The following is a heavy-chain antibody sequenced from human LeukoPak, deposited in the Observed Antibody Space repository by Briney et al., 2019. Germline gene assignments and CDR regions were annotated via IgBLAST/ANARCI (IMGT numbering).Heavy chain of an antibody. J-gene: IGHJ3*02. V-gene: IGHV3-23*01. D-gene: IGHD3-3*01. Sequence: PGGSLRLSCAASGFTFSSYAMSWVRQGPGKGLEWVSAISGSGGSTYYADSVKGRFTISRDNSKNTLYLQMNSLRAEDTAVYYCAKVFTIFGVVIMYDAFDIWGQGTMVTVSS. CDR2: ISGSGGST. CDR3: AKVFTIFGVVIMYDAFDI. CDR1: GFTFSSYA.